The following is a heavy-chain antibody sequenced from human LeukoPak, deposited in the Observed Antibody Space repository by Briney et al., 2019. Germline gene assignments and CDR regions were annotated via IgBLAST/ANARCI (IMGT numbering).Heavy chain of an antibody. J-gene: IGHJ4*02. V-gene: IGHV3-48*03. CDR1: GFTFSSYE. Sequence: QPGGSLRLSCAASGFTFSSYEMNWVRQAPGKGLEWVSYISSGSTIYDADSVKGRFTISRDKAKNSLYLQMNSLRAEDTAVYYCARESIAVAGAPFDYRGQGTLVTVSS. CDR3: ARESIAVAGAPFDY. CDR2: ISSGSTI. D-gene: IGHD6-19*01.